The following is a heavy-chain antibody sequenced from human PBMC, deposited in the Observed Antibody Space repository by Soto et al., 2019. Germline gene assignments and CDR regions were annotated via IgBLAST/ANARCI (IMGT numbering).Heavy chain of an antibody. Sequence: SQTLSLTCTVSGGSISSYYWSWIRQPPGKGLEWIGYIYYSGSTNYNPSLKSRVTISVDTSKNQFSLKLSSVTAADTAVYYCARHEIWFGELLPDYWGQGTLVTVSS. CDR3: ARHEIWFGELLPDY. D-gene: IGHD3-10*01. CDR2: IYYSGST. CDR1: GGSISSYY. V-gene: IGHV4-59*08. J-gene: IGHJ4*02.